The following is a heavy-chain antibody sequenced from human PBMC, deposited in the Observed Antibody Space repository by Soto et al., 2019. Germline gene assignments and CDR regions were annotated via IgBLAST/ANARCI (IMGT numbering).Heavy chain of an antibody. D-gene: IGHD3-22*01. CDR1: GFTFSSYS. J-gene: IGHJ5*02. V-gene: IGHV3-21*01. CDR3: ARDVTSSTYYYLSPGGFDP. Sequence: LRLSCAASGFTFSSYSMNWVRQGPGKGLEWVSSISSSSSYIYYADSVKGRFTISRDNAKNSLYLQMNSLRAEDTAVYYCARDVTSSTYYYLSPGGFDPWGQGTLGTVSS. CDR2: ISSSSSYI.